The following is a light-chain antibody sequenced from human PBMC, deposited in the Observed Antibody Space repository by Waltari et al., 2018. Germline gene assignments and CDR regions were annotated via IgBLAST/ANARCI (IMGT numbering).Light chain of an antibody. CDR3: MQGLQTPWT. V-gene: IGKV2-28*01. CDR1: QSLLHSNGYNY. CDR2: LGS. Sequence: DIVMTQSPLSLPVTPGEPASISCRFSQSLLHSNGYNYLDWYLQKPGQSPQLLIYLGSNRASGVPDRFSGSGSGTDFTLKISRVEAEDVGVYYCMQGLQTPWTFGQGTKVEIK. J-gene: IGKJ1*01.